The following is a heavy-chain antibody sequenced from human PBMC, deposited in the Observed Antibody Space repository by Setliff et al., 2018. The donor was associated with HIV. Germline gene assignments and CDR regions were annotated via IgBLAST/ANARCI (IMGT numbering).Heavy chain of an antibody. J-gene: IGHJ4*02. V-gene: IGHV1-69*13. D-gene: IGHD1-1*01. CDR1: GGTFSSYA. Sequence: SVKVSCKTSGGTFSSYAISWVRQAPAQGLEWMGGIIPIFGTPNHAQKFQGRVTITADESTSTVYMELRSLRSEDTAVYYCAASGGGGTVSHPYYFNYWGQGTLVTVSS. CDR3: AASGGGGTVSHPYYFNY. CDR2: IIPIFGTP.